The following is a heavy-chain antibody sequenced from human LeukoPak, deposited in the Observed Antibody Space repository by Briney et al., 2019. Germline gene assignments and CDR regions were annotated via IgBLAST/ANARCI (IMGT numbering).Heavy chain of an antibody. D-gene: IGHD5-18*01. CDR3: ARHLSGVTGYTYGRGIDY. CDR2: ISWKSGSI. J-gene: IGHJ4*02. CDR1: GFTFDDYA. Sequence: GGSLRLSCAASGFTFDDYAMHWVRQAPGKVLEWVSGISWKSGSIGYADSVKGRFTISRDNAKKSLYLQMNSLRAEDTAVYYCARHLSGVTGYTYGRGIDYWGQGTLVTVSS. V-gene: IGHV3-9*01.